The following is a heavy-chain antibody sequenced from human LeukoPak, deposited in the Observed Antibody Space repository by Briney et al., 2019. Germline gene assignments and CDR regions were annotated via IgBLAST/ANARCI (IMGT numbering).Heavy chain of an antibody. CDR1: GFSLSTSGVG. J-gene: IGHJ4*02. CDR3: AHRGPDSSNRVGFDY. Sequence: SGPTLVNPTQTLTLTCTFSGFSLSTSGVGVGWIRQPPGKALEWLALIYWDDDKRYSPSLKSRLTITKDTSKNQVVLMMTNMDPVDTATYYCAHRGPDSSNRVGFDYWGQGALVTVSS. V-gene: IGHV2-5*02. CDR2: IYWDDDK. D-gene: IGHD6-6*01.